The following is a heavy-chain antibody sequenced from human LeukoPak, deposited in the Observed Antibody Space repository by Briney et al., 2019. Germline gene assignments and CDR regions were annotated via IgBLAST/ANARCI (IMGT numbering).Heavy chain of an antibody. CDR3: ASPYCSGGSCYGRKFDY. J-gene: IGHJ4*02. Sequence: KPSETLSLTCTVSGGSISSYYWSWIRQPPGEGLEWIGEINHSGSTNYNPSLKSRVTISVDTSNNQFSLKLSSVTAADTAVYYCASPYCSGGSCYGRKFDYWGQGTLVTVSS. D-gene: IGHD2-15*01. V-gene: IGHV4-34*01. CDR2: INHSGST. CDR1: GGSISSYY.